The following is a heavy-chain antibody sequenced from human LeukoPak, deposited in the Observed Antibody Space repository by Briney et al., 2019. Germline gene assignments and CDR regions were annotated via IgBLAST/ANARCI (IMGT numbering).Heavy chain of an antibody. V-gene: IGHV4-34*01. CDR3: ARGHDSSGWYFDY. CDR2: INHSGST. Sequence: SETLSLTCAVYGGSFSGYYWSWIRLPPGKGLEWIGEINHSGSTNYNPSLKSRVTISVDTSKNQFSLKLSSVTAADTAVYYCARGHDSSGWYFDYWGQGTLVTVSS. J-gene: IGHJ4*02. D-gene: IGHD6-19*01. CDR1: GGSFSGYY.